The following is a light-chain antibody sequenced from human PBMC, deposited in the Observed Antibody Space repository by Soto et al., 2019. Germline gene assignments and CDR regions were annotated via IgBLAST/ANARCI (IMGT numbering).Light chain of an antibody. Sequence: QSALTQPASVSGSPGQSITISCTGTSSDVGGYDYVCWYQHHPGKAPKLMIYEVSKRPSGVSNRFSGSKSGNTASLTISGLQSDDEADYYCNSYTTTGSRIFGGGTKLPS. CDR1: SSDVGGYDY. J-gene: IGLJ2*01. CDR2: EVS. CDR3: NSYTTTGSRI. V-gene: IGLV2-14*01.